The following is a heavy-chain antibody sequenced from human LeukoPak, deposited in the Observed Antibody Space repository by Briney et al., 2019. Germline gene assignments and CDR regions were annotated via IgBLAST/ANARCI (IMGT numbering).Heavy chain of an antibody. CDR3: ARLPRITIFGVVSYYYYGMDV. CDR1: GGSFSGYY. V-gene: IGHV4-34*01. CDR2: INHSGST. J-gene: IGHJ6*02. D-gene: IGHD3-3*01. Sequence: SETLSLTCAVYGGSFSGYYWSWIRQPPGKGLEWIGEINHSGSTNYNPSLKSRVTISVDTSKNQFSLKLSSVTAADTAVYYCARLPRITIFGVVSYYYYGMDVWGQGTTVTVSS.